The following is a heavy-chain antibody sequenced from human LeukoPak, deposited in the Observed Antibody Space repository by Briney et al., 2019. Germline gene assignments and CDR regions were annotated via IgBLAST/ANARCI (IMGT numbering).Heavy chain of an antibody. V-gene: IGHV1-69*06. Sequence: GASVKVSCKASGGTFSSYAISWVRQAPGQGLEWMGGIIPIFGTANYAQKFQGRVTMTEDTSTDTAYMELSSLRSEDTAVYYCATKSLPWGEWLFRPMGMDVWGQGTTVTVSS. D-gene: IGHD3-3*01. CDR1: GGTFSSYA. CDR2: IIPIFGTA. CDR3: ATKSLPWGEWLFRPMGMDV. J-gene: IGHJ6*02.